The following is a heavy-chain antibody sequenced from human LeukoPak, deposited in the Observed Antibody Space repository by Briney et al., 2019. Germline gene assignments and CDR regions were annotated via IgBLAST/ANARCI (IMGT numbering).Heavy chain of an antibody. Sequence: GGSLRLSCAASGFTFSSYSMNWVRQAPGKGLEWVSSISSSSSYIYYADSVKGRFTISRDNAKNSLYLQMNSLRAEDTAVYYCAREEGYYDSRCREFDYWGQGTLVTVSS. CDR1: GFTFSSYS. J-gene: IGHJ4*02. CDR3: AREEGYYDSRCREFDY. V-gene: IGHV3-21*01. D-gene: IGHD3-22*01. CDR2: ISSSSSYI.